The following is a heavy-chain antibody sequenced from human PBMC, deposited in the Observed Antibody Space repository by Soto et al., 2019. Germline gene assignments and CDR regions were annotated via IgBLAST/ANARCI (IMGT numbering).Heavy chain of an antibody. J-gene: IGHJ4*02. CDR1: GYLFPTYY. CDR3: ARPKYCTGDSCYLFDS. V-gene: IGHV5-51*01. CDR2: MDPDDSDI. Sequence: PVWSLKISCNGSGYLFPTYYIAWVRQIPVKVLELIWIMDPDDSDIRYSPSFQGQVTISADISSNTAYLQWSSLKASDTATYYCARPKYCTGDSCYLFDSWGQGTQVTVSS. D-gene: IGHD2-15*01.